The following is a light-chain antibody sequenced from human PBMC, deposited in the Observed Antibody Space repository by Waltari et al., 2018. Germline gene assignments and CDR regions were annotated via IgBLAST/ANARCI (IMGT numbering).Light chain of an antibody. CDR2: DTS. CDR1: TGAVTSGHY. J-gene: IGLJ2*01. Sequence: QAVVTQEPSLTVSPGGTVTLTCGSSTGAVTSGHYPYWFQQKPGQAPRTLMYDTSNKHSWTPARFSGSLLGGKAALTLSGAQPEDEAEYYCLLSYSGARVVFGGGTKLTVL. CDR3: LLSYSGARVV. V-gene: IGLV7-46*01.